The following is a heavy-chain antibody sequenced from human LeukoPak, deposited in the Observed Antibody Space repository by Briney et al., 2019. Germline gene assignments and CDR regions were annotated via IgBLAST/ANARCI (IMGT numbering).Heavy chain of an antibody. V-gene: IGHV3-30*18. D-gene: IGHD3-22*01. CDR1: GFTFSSFG. J-gene: IGHJ1*01. CDR3: AKDRTGDYDTTGYYLLGHFQC. CDR2: ISYDGSNK. Sequence: GRSLRLSCAASGFTFSSFGIHWVRQAPGKGLEWVAVISYDGSNKYYADSVKGRFTISRDNSKSTLYLQMHSLKTEDTAVYYCAKDRTGDYDTTGYYLLGHFQCWGQGTLVTVSS.